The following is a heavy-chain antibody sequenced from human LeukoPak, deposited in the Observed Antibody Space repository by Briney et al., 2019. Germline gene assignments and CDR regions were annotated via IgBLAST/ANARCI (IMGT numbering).Heavy chain of an antibody. CDR2: IYRSGST. Sequence: SETLSLTCSGSNYSISNSLYWGWLRQPPGKGLEWIGSIYRSGSTFYNPPLKSRVTISLDTSKNQFSLKLSSVTAADTAVYFCARGTYGYYMDVWGKGTTVTVSS. J-gene: IGHJ6*03. CDR3: ARGTYGYYMDV. CDR1: NYSISNSLY. D-gene: IGHD4-17*01. V-gene: IGHV4-38-2*02.